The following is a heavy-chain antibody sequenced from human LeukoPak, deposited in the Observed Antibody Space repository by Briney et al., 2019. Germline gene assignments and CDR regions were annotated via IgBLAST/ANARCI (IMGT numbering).Heavy chain of an antibody. V-gene: IGHV3-7*01. J-gene: IGHJ1*01. Sequence: PGGSLRLSCAASGFTFGSYWVHWVRQAPGQGLEWVANIKEDGSEKYYVDSVKGRFTISRDNAKNSLYLQMNSLRAEDTAVYYCASFNKFANRWGQGTLVTVSS. CDR1: GFTFGSYW. CDR2: IKEDGSEK. CDR3: ASFNKFANR.